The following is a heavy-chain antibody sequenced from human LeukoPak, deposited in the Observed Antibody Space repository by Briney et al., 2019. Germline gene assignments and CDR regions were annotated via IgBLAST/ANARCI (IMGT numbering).Heavy chain of an antibody. V-gene: IGHV5-51*01. J-gene: IGHJ5*02. CDR1: GYSFTSYW. CDR3: ARRVSVVVPAAIVNWFDP. D-gene: IGHD2-2*01. CDR2: IYPGDSDT. Sequence: GESLKISCKGSGYSFTSYWIGWVRQMPGKGLEWMGIIYPGDSDTRYSPSFQGQVTISADKSTSTAYLQWSSLKASDTAMYYCARRVSVVVPAAIVNWFDPWGQGTLVTVSS.